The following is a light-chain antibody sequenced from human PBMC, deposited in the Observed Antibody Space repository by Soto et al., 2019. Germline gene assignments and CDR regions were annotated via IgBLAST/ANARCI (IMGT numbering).Light chain of an antibody. CDR2: AAS. J-gene: IGKJ2*01. CDR3: QQYGASPPYT. V-gene: IGKV3-20*01. CDR1: RSFASSY. Sequence: IVLTQSPGTLSLSPGERATLSCRASRSFASSYLAWYQQRPGQAPRLLIYAASNRATGIPDRFSGSGSGTDFTLTINRLEAEDSAVYYCQQYGASPPYTFGQGTKVEIK.